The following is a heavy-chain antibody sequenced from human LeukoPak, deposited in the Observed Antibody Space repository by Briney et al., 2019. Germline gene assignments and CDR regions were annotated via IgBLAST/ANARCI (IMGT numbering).Heavy chain of an antibody. V-gene: IGHV1-69*13. CDR2: IIPIFGTA. Sequence: SVKVSCKASGGTFSSYAISWVRQAPGQGLEWMGGIIPIFGTADYAQKFQGRVTITADESTSTAYMELSSLRSEDTAVYYCARAHKQYSSSYNWFDPWGQGTLVTVSS. D-gene: IGHD6-6*01. J-gene: IGHJ5*02. CDR3: ARAHKQYSSSYNWFDP. CDR1: GGTFSSYA.